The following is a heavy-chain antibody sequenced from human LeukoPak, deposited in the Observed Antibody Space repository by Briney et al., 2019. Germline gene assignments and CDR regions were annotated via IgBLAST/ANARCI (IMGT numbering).Heavy chain of an antibody. CDR1: GFTFSSHA. Sequence: GGSLRLSCAASGFTFSSHAMHWVRQAPGKGLEWVAVISYDGSNKYYADSVKGRFTISRDNSKNTLYLQMNSLRAEDTAAYYCARDPQYSSGWYVYWGQGTLVTVSP. CDR3: ARDPQYSSGWYVY. D-gene: IGHD6-19*01. CDR2: ISYDGSNK. V-gene: IGHV3-30-3*01. J-gene: IGHJ4*02.